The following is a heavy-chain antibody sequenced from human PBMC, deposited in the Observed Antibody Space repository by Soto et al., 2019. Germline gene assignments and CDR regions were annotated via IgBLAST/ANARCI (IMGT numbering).Heavy chain of an antibody. CDR2: IYGGGDT. V-gene: IGHV3-53*01. CDR1: GFAVSNNY. Sequence: EVQLVESGGGWIQPGGSLRLSCAASGFAVSNNYMNWVRQAPGKGLEWVSIIYGGGDTYYADSVKGRFTISRDNSKNTLYLQMISLSADDTAVYYCARGGLTLGENFHEWGQGTLVIVSS. J-gene: IGHJ1*01. CDR3: ARGGLTLGENFHE. D-gene: IGHD3-16*01.